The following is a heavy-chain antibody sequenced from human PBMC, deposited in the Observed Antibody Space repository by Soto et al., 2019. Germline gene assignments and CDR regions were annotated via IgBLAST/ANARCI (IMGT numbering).Heavy chain of an antibody. CDR1: GFTFSSYA. D-gene: IGHD2-2*01. CDR2: LSGSGGST. V-gene: IGHV3-23*01. J-gene: IGHJ4*02. CDR3: AKDIGCSSTSCYHDY. Sequence: EVQLLESGGGLVQPGGSLRLSCAASGFTFSSYAMSWVRQAPGKGLEWVSALSGSGGSTYYADSVKGRFTISRDNSKNTLYLQMNSLRAEDTAVYYCAKDIGCSSTSCYHDYWGQGTLVTVSS.